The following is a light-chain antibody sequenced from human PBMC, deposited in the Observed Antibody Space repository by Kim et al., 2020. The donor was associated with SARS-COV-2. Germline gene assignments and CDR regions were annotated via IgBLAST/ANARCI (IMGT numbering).Light chain of an antibody. V-gene: IGLV3-25*03. CDR3: QSADGSGTYV. J-gene: IGLJ1*01. Sequence: SHGQTARITGSGDTLPEKQTYWYQQKSGQAPLLVIYKDNERPSGIPGRFSGSSSGTTVTLTISGVQAEDDADYYCQSADGSGTYVFGTGTKVTVL. CDR1: TLPEKQ. CDR2: KDN.